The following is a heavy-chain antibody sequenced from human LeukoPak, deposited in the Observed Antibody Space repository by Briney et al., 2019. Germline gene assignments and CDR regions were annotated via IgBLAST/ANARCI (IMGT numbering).Heavy chain of an antibody. CDR2: IYHSGST. J-gene: IGHJ3*02. CDR3: ARAPTLPTDAFDI. D-gene: IGHD2-15*01. CDR1: GGSISSGGYY. Sequence: SETLSLTCTVSGGSISSGGYYWSWIRQPPGKGLEWIGYIYHSGSTYYNPSLKSRVTISVDRSKNQFSLRLSSVTAADTAVYYCARAPTLPTDAFDIWGQGTMVTVSS. V-gene: IGHV4-30-2*01.